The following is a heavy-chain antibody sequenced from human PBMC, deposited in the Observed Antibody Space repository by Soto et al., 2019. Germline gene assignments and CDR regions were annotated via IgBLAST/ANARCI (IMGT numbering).Heavy chain of an antibody. Sequence: GGSLRLSCAASGFTFSSFWMSWVRQAPGKGLEWVANMKQDGSEKYYVDSVKGRFTISRDNAKNSLYLQMDSLRAEDTALYYCARRAMVRGIPLYYIDSWGQGTLVTVSS. J-gene: IGHJ4*02. V-gene: IGHV3-7*01. CDR1: GFTFSSFW. D-gene: IGHD3-10*01. CDR3: ARRAMVRGIPLYYIDS. CDR2: MKQDGSEK.